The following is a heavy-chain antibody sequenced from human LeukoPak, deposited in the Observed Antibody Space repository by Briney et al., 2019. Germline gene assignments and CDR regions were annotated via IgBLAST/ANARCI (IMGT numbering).Heavy chain of an antibody. CDR2: IYYSGST. J-gene: IGHJ5*02. Sequence: SETLSLTCTVSGGSISSYYWSWIRQPPGKGLEWIGYIYYSGSTNYNPSLKSRVTISVDTSKNQFSLKLSSVTAADTAVYYCARVGGITMVRGATRNNNWFDPWGQGTLVTVSS. CDR3: ARVGGITMVRGATRNNNWFDP. V-gene: IGHV4-59*01. CDR1: GGSISSYY. D-gene: IGHD3-10*01.